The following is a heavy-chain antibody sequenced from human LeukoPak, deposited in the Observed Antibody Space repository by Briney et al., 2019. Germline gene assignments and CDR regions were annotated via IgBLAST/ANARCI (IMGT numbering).Heavy chain of an antibody. V-gene: IGHV4-34*01. CDR1: GGSFSGYY. D-gene: IGHD3-16*01. CDR3: ATGGNFWGSYHN. Sequence: SETLSLTCAVYGGSFSGYYWSWIRQPPGKGLEWIGEINHSGSTNYNPSLKSRVTISVDTSKNQFSLKLSSVTAADTAVYYCATGGNFWGSYHNWGQGTLVTVSS. J-gene: IGHJ4*02. CDR2: INHSGST.